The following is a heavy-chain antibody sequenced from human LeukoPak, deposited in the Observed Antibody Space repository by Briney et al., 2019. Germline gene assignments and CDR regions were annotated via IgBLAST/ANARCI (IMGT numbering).Heavy chain of an antibody. CDR1: GGSISSYY. V-gene: IGHV4-59*01. D-gene: IGHD3-3*01. J-gene: IGHJ4*02. CDR3: ARAVLRFLEWLPNSDYFDY. CDR2: IYYSGST. Sequence: PSETLSLTCTVSGGSISSYYWSWIRQPPGKGLEWIGYIYYSGSTNYNPSLKSRVTISVDTSKNQFSLKPSSVTAADTAVYYCARAVLRFLEWLPNSDYFDYWGQGTLVTVSS.